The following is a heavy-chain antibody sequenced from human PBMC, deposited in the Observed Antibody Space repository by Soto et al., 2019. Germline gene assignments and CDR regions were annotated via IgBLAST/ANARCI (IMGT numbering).Heavy chain of an antibody. V-gene: IGHV5-10-1*01. Sequence: GESLKISCKGSGYSFTSYWISWVRQMPGKGLEWMGRIDPSDSYTNYSPSFQGHVTTSADKSISTAYLQWSSLKASDTAMYYCASKAIAAAGPDYYYGMDVWGQGTTVTVSS. D-gene: IGHD6-13*01. J-gene: IGHJ6*02. CDR3: ASKAIAAAGPDYYYGMDV. CDR1: GYSFTSYW. CDR2: IDPSDSYT.